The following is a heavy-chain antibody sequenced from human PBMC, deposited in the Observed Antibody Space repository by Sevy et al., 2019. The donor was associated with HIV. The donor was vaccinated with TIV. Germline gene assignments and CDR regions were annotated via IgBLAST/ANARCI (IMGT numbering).Heavy chain of an antibody. D-gene: IGHD2-2*01. V-gene: IGHV3-7*03. CDR1: GFTFNSYW. Sequence: GGSLRLSCAASGFTFNSYWMSWDRQAPGKGLEWVANIKKDGSEKYYVDSVKGRFTISRDNAKNSLYLQMDSLRAEDTAVYYCARDCSSANCLWGMDVWGQGTTVTVSS. CDR3: ARDCSSANCLWGMDV. CDR2: IKKDGSEK. J-gene: IGHJ6*02.